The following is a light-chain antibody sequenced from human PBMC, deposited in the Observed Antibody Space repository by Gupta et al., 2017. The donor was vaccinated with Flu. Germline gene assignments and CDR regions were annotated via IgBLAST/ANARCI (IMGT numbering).Light chain of an antibody. CDR1: QSVSSY. CDR3: QQRSNWPYT. Sequence: PATLSLSPGERATLSCRASQSVSSYLAWYQQKPGQSPRLLIYDASNRATCIPARFSGSGSGTDFTLTISSLEPEDFAVYYCQQRSNWPYTFGQGTKVEIK. CDR2: DAS. J-gene: IGKJ2*01. V-gene: IGKV3-11*01.